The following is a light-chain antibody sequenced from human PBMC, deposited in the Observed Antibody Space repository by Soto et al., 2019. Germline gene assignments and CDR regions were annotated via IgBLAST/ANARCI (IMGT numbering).Light chain of an antibody. J-gene: IGKJ1*01. V-gene: IGKV1-5*03. CDR3: QQYIAYPWT. Sequence: DVHMTQSPSTLSAFVGDRVTIACRASQNINTWLAWYQQKPGKAPKLLIYTAFRLQHGVPSRFSGSGSETEFTLTISSLQPDDFATYYCQQYIAYPWTFGQGTKVEI. CDR1: QNINTW. CDR2: TAF.